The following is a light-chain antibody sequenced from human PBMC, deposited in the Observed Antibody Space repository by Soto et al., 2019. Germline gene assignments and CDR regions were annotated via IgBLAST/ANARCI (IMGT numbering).Light chain of an antibody. J-gene: IGLJ2*01. CDR2: YDD. CDR1: RSNIGDNA. Sequence: QSVLTQPPSVSEAPRQRVTISCSGSRSNIGDNAVNWYQQVPGKAPKLLIYYDDLLPSGVSDRFSGSKSGTSASLAISGLQSEDEADYYYAVWDHSLNGVVFGGATKLTVL. V-gene: IGLV1-36*01. CDR3: AVWDHSLNGVV.